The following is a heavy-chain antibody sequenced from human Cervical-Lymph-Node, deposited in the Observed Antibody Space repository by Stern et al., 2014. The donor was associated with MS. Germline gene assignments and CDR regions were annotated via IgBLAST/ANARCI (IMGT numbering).Heavy chain of an antibody. D-gene: IGHD3-10*01. V-gene: IGHV3-53*01. CDR1: GVTVSRSY. CDR2: IYSAGTT. Sequence: VQLVQSGGGLMQPGGALSLSCAASGVTVSRSYMSWVRQAPGKGLEWVSVIYSAGTTYYADSVKGRFTISRDNSKNTLNLQMNSLRAEDTAVYYCARDPNYGSGYWGQGTLVTVSS. J-gene: IGHJ4*02. CDR3: ARDPNYGSGY.